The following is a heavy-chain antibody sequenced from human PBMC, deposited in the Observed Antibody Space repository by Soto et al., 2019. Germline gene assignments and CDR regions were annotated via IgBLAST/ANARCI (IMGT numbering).Heavy chain of an antibody. CDR2: VFYSGDT. Sequence: ETLSLTCTVSGGSIRDYYWTWIRHPPGRGLEWIGYVFYSGDTNYKPSLKRRVTISVDTPKNIFSLKLRSVTSADTAVYFCARVKRGYSYGSIIDFWGRGARVTVSS. J-gene: IGHJ4*02. V-gene: IGHV4-59*01. D-gene: IGHD5-18*01. CDR3: ARVKRGYSYGSIIDF. CDR1: GGSIRDYY.